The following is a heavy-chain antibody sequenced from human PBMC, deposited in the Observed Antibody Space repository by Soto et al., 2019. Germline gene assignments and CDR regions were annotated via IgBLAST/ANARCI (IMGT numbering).Heavy chain of an antibody. Sequence: EVQLVESGGGLVQPGGALRVSCAASGFTFSSYWMHWVRQAPGKGLVWVSRMNSDGSSTSYADSVKGRFTISRDNAKNTLYLQMNSLRAEDTAIYYCARRGAVAGLHYGGQGTLVTVSS. CDR1: GFTFSSYW. CDR3: ARRGAVAGLHY. CDR2: MNSDGSST. J-gene: IGHJ4*02. D-gene: IGHD6-19*01. V-gene: IGHV3-74*01.